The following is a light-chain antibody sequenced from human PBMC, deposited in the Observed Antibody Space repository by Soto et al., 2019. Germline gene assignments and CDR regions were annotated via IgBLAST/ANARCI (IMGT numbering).Light chain of an antibody. CDR3: QQYGSSPRT. J-gene: IGKJ5*01. CDR2: GAS. V-gene: IGKV3-20*01. Sequence: EIVLTQSPGTLSSSPGERATLSCRASQSVSSSYLAWYQQKPGQAPRLLIYGASSRATGIPDRFSGSGSGRNYTLTNSRLEPEDFAVYYCQQYGSSPRTFGQGTRLEIK. CDR1: QSVSSSY.